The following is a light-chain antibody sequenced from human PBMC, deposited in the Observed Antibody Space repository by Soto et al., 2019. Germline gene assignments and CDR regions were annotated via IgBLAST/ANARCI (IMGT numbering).Light chain of an antibody. Sequence: EIVLTQSPGTLSLSPGERATLSCRASQSVSSRYLAWYQQKPGQAPRLLIYGASSRATGIPDRFSGSGSGTDFALTISRLEPEDFAVYYWQQYGSSPPRYTVGQGTNLEIK. J-gene: IGKJ2*01. CDR3: QQYGSSPPRYT. V-gene: IGKV3-20*01. CDR1: QSVSSRY. CDR2: GAS.